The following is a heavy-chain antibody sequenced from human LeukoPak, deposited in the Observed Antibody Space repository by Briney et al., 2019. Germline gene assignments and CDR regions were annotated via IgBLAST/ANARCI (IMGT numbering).Heavy chain of an antibody. J-gene: IGHJ4*02. CDR1: GGSISSGSYY. V-gene: IGHV4-61*02. D-gene: IGHD2-2*02. CDR2: VYTSGST. CDR3: ARVGVVPAAIVY. Sequence: SETLSLTCTVSGGSISSGSYYWSWIRQPAGKGLEWIGRVYTSGSTNYNPSLKSRVTISVDTSKNQFSLKLSSVTAADTAVYYCARVGVVPAAIVYWGQGTLVTVSS.